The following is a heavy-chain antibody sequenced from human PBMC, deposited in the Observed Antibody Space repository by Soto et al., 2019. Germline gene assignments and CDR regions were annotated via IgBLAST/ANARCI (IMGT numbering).Heavy chain of an antibody. CDR2: IYYSGST. CDR3: ARDIGVRYFDY. Sequence: SETLSLTCTVSVGSISSGGYYWSWIRQHPGKGLEWIGYIYYSGSTYYNPSLKSRVTISVDTSKNQFSLRLSSVTAADTAVYYCARDIGVRYFDYWGQGTLVTVSS. CDR1: VGSISSGGYY. V-gene: IGHV4-31*03. J-gene: IGHJ4*02. D-gene: IGHD3-9*01.